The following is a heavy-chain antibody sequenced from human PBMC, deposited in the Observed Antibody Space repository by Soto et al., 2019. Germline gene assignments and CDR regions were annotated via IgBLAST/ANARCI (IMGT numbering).Heavy chain of an antibody. CDR3: ARDSIFGVVILRDPFDY. J-gene: IGHJ4*02. CDR1: GYTFTSYG. V-gene: IGHV1-18*01. Sequence: ASVKVSCKASGYTFTSYGISWVRQAPGQGLEWMGWISAYNGNTNYAQKLQGRVTMTTDTSTSTAYMELRSLRSDDTAVYYCARDSIFGVVILRDPFDYWGQGTLVTVYS. CDR2: ISAYNGNT. D-gene: IGHD3-3*01.